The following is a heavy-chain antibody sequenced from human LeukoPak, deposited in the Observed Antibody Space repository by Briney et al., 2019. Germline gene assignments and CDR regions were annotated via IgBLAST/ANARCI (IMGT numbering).Heavy chain of an antibody. CDR2: IYTSGST. CDR1: GGSISSCY. J-gene: IGHJ4*02. CDR3: ARERDQGYSSSQAFDY. Sequence: SETLSLTCTVSGGSISSCYWSWIRQPAGKGLEWIGRIYTSGSTNYNPSLKSRVTMSVDTSKNQFSLKLSSVTAADTAVYYCARERDQGYSSSQAFDYWGQGTLVTVSS. V-gene: IGHV4-4*07. D-gene: IGHD6-13*01.